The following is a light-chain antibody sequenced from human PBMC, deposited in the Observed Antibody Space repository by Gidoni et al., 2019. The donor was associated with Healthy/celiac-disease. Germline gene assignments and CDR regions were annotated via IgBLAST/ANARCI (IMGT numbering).Light chain of an antibody. CDR2: KAS. V-gene: IGKV1-5*03. CDR1: QSLSSW. CDR3: QHHGT. J-gene: IGKJ1*01. Sequence: DIQMTQSPSTLSASVGDRVTITCRASQSLSSWLAWYQQKPGTAPKLLIYKASSLESGVPSRFSGSGSGTEFTLTISSLQPDDFATYYCQHHGTFGQGTKVEIK.